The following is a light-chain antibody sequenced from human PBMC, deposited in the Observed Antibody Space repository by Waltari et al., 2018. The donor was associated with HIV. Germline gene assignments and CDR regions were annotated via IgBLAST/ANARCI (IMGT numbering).Light chain of an antibody. J-gene: IGLJ2*01. CDR1: SRDVGAYTS. Sequence: QSALTQPPSASGSPGQSVPISCAGTSRDVGAYTSVSWYQHHLGKAPKLLISEVSNRPSGVPDLFSGSKSGNTAALTVSGLQAEYEADYYCTSYAVNNLIFGGGTKMTVL. CDR2: EVS. CDR3: TSYAVNNLI. V-gene: IGLV2-8*01.